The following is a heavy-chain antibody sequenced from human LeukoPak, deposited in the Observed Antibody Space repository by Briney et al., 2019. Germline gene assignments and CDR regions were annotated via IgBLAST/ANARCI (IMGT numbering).Heavy chain of an antibody. D-gene: IGHD6-13*01. CDR1: GGSISSGSYY. CDR3: ARGVAAAGTIWFDP. J-gene: IGHJ5*02. V-gene: IGHV4-61*02. CDR2: IYTSGST. Sequence: PSQTPSLTCTVSGGSISSGSYYWSWIRQPAGKGLEWIGRIYTSGSTNYNPSLKSRVTISVDTSKNQFSLKLSSVTAADTAVYYCARGVAAAGTIWFDPWGRGTLVTVSS.